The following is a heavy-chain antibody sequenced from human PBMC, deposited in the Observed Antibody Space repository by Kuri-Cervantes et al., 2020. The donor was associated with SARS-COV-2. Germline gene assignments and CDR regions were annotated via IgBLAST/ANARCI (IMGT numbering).Heavy chain of an antibody. CDR2: IYHSGST. J-gene: IGHJ4*02. D-gene: IGHD5-18*01. V-gene: IGHV4-39*07. CDR1: GGSISSSSYY. Sequence: GSLRLSCIVSGGSISSSSYYWGWIRQPPGKGLEWIGYIYHSGSTYYNPSLKSRVTISVDRSKNQFSLKLSSVTAADTAVYYCARGIQDTAMVTQFDYWGQGTLVTVSS. CDR3: ARGIQDTAMVTQFDY.